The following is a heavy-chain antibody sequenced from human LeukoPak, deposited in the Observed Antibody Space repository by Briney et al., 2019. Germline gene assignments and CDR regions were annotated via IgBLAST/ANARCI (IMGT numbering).Heavy chain of an antibody. CDR3: ARVQGCSGGTCYFHY. CDR1: GFPFSSHG. J-gene: IGHJ4*02. Sequence: GGSLRLSCAASGFPFSSHGMSWVRQAPGKGPEWVSSISSGSDYTFYADSVKGRFTISRDNAKNTVYLQMNSLRAEDTAVYYCARVQGCSGGTCYFHYWGQGTLVTVSS. CDR2: ISSGSDYT. V-gene: IGHV3-21*01. D-gene: IGHD2-15*01.